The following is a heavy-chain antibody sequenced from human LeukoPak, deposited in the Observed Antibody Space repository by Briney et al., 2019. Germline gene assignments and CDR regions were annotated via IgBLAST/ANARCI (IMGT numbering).Heavy chain of an antibody. J-gene: IGHJ3*02. CDR3: ARVISFFCSGGSCFDAFDT. CDR2: ISSSGSTI. CDR1: GFTFSDYY. Sequence: GGSLRLSCAASGFTFSDYYMSWIRQAPGKGLEWVSYISSSGSTIYYADSVKGRYTISRDNAKNSLYLQMNSLRAEDTAVYYCARVISFFCSGGSCFDAFDTWGQGTMVTVSS. V-gene: IGHV3-11*01. D-gene: IGHD2-15*01.